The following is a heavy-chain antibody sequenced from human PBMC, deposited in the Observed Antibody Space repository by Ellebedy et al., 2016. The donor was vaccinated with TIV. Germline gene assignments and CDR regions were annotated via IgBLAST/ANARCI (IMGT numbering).Heavy chain of an antibody. CDR2: DSGRT. V-gene: IGHV4-39*01. J-gene: IGHJ6*02. CDR3: ARYRSGIVVVPAHYGMDV. D-gene: IGHD2-2*01. Sequence: SETLSLXXNVSGGSISGTYTSYYWGWIRQPPGKGLEWIGSDSGRTHYNPSLKSRVTISVDTSKNQFSLKLSSVTAADTAVYYCARYRSGIVVVPAHYGMDVWGQGTTVTVSS. CDR1: GGSISGTYTSYY.